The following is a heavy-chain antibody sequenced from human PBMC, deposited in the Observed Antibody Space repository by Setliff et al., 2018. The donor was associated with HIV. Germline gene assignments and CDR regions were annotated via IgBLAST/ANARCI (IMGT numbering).Heavy chain of an antibody. CDR2: IGAVGGPT. CDR3: AKVFVFGVDAFDI. Sequence: GGSLRLSCAASGFTFSTYAMGWVRQAPGKGLEWVSTIGAVGGPTHYAESAKGRFTISKDNSKNTLYLQMSSLRDEDTAVYYCAKVFVFGVDAFDIWGQGTMVTVSS. D-gene: IGHD3-10*02. J-gene: IGHJ3*02. CDR1: GFTFSTYA. V-gene: IGHV3-23*01.